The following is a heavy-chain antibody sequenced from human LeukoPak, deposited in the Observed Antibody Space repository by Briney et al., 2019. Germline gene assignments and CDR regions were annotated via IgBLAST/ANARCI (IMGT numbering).Heavy chain of an antibody. V-gene: IGHV4-31*03. CDR1: GVSISSGGYY. D-gene: IGHD3-3*01. CDR3: ASGDFSPGCFDY. J-gene: IGHJ4*02. CDR2: ILNSGDT. Sequence: SQTLSLTCTVSGVSISSGGYYWSWIRQHPGNGLEWIGYILNSGDTYHNPSLKSRLTISLDTSKNQFSLKLTSVTAADTAVYYCASGDFSPGCFDYWGQGTLVTVSS.